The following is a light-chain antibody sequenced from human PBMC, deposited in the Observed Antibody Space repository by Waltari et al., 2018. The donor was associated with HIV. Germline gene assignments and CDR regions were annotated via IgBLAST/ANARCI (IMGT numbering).Light chain of an antibody. Sequence: SALAQPPSASASAGQSVTISCTGTSSDVSTYNYVSWYQQHPGKSPKLIIYDVTKRPSGVPDRFSGSKSGNAASLTVSGLQCEDEADYYCSSYADSDTPVVFGGGTKLTVL. CDR3: SSYADSDTPVV. CDR2: DVT. J-gene: IGLJ2*01. V-gene: IGLV2-8*01. CDR1: SSDVSTYNY.